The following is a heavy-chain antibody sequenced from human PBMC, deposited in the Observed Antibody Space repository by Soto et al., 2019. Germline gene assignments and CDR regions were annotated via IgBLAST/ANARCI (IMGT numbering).Heavy chain of an antibody. CDR1: GCSISSYY. V-gene: IGHV4-59*01. D-gene: IGHD1-26*01. CDR2: IYYSGST. CDR3: ARGSYPWYFDY. Sequence: KSXETLSLTCTVAGCSISSYYWSWIRQPPGKGLEWIGYIYYSGSTNYNPSLKSRVTISVDTSKNQFSLKLSSVTAADTAVYYCARGSYPWYFDYWGQGTLVTVSS. J-gene: IGHJ4*02.